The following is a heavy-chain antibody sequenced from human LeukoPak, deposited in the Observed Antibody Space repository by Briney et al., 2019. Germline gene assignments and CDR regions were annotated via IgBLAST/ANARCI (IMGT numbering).Heavy chain of an antibody. D-gene: IGHD2-2*01. CDR2: ISSSSSTI. J-gene: IGHJ4*02. V-gene: IGHV3-48*04. CDR1: GFTFSSYS. Sequence: GGSLRLSCAASGFTFSSYSMNWVRQAPGKGLEWVSYISSSSSTIYYADSVKGRFTISRDNAKNSLYLQMNSLRAEDTAVYYCAREGIVVVPAAVYFDYWGQGTLVTVSS. CDR3: AREGIVVVPAAVYFDY.